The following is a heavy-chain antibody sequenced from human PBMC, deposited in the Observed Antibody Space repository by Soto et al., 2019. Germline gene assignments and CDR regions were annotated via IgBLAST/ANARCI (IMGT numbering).Heavy chain of an antibody. D-gene: IGHD4-17*01. V-gene: IGHV4-59*01. CDR2: IYYSGST. J-gene: IGHJ4*02. CDR1: GGSISSYY. CDR3: AREGDYGYYFDY. Sequence: SETLSLTCTVSGGSISSYYWSWIRQPPGKGLEWIGYIYYSGSTNYNPSLKSRVTISVDTSKNQFSLKLSSVTAADTAVYYCAREGDYGYYFDYWGQGTQVTAPQ.